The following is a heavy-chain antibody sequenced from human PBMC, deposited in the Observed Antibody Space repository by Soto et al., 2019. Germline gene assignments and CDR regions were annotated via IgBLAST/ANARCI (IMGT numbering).Heavy chain of an antibody. V-gene: IGHV4-59*01. Sequence: SETLSLTCAVSGDSISPSYWPWVRQSPGKGLKWIGCIHYSGKSNYSPSLRSRATLSVDTSKNQFSLRLNSMTAADTAVYFCARFGGSGWNFDSWGQGLLVTVSS. CDR1: GDSISPSY. D-gene: IGHD6-19*01. CDR3: ARFGGSGWNFDS. CDR2: IHYSGKS. J-gene: IGHJ4*02.